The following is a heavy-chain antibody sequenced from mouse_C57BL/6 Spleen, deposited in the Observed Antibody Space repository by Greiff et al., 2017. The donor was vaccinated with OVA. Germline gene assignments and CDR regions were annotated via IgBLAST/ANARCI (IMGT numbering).Heavy chain of an antibody. J-gene: IGHJ4*01. CDR1: GFSLTSYG. Sequence: VKLVESGPGLVAPSQCLSISCTVSGFSLTSYGVDWVRQPPGKGLEWMGVIWGGGSTNSNSALMSSLCISKDNSKSQVFIRMNRRQTDDTAMYYSAKRGYGYDGGAMDYWGQGTSVTVSS. V-gene: IGHV2-9*01. D-gene: IGHD2-2*01. CDR3: AKRGYGYDGGAMDY. CDR2: IWGGGST.